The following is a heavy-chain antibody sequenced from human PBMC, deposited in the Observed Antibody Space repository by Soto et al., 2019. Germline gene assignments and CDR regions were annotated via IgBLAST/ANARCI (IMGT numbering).Heavy chain of an antibody. V-gene: IGHV4-4*07. J-gene: IGHJ6*02. D-gene: IGHD2-2*01. Sequence: SETLSLTCTVSGCSISSYYWSWIRQPAGKGLEWIGRIYTSGSTNYNPSLKSRVTMSLDTSKNQFSLKLTSVTAADTASYYCAIGNCSSPNCYSFSGYYGMDVWGQGTTVTVSS. CDR1: GCSISSYY. CDR3: AIGNCSSPNCYSFSGYYGMDV. CDR2: IYTSGST.